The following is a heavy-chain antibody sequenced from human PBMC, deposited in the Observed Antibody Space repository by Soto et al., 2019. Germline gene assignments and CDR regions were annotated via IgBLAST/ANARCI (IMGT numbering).Heavy chain of an antibody. Sequence: EVLLVESGGVVVEPGASLRLSCAASGFTFDDHTMHWVRQVPGQGLEWASLINRDGRSAYYVDSVKGRFTVSRDNTKNSVSLQMSGLRVEDTALYFCAKEDLRGYGVDSWGQGTLVTVSS. CDR2: INRDGRSA. CDR3: AKEDLRGYGVDS. CDR1: GFTFDDHT. V-gene: IGHV3-43*01. D-gene: IGHD3-3*01. J-gene: IGHJ4*02.